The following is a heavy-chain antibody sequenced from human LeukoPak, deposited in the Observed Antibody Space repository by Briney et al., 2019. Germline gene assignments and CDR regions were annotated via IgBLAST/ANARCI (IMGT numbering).Heavy chain of an antibody. CDR1: GFTFSSYA. J-gene: IGHJ4*02. V-gene: IGHV3-23*01. Sequence: GGSLRLSCAASGFTFSSYAMSWVRQAPGKGLEWVSAIRISGDTTYYADAVKGRFTISRDNSNNTVYLQMNSLRAEDTAVYYCANETRPNDYWGQGTLVTVSS. CDR3: ANETRPNDY. CDR2: IRISGDTT.